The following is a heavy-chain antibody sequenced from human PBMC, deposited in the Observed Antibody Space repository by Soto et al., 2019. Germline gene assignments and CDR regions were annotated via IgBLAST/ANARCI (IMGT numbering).Heavy chain of an antibody. J-gene: IGHJ5*02. V-gene: IGHV3-15*01. D-gene: IGHD2-15*01. CDR3: TTDFFLQDIVVVVPAP. Sequence: DYAAPVKGRFTISRDDSKNTLYLQMNSLKTEDTAVYYCTTDFFLQDIVVVVPAPWGQGTLVTVSS.